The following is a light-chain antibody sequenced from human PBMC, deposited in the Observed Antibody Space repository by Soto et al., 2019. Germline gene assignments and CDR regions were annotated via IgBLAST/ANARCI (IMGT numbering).Light chain of an antibody. V-gene: IGLV2-11*01. CDR3: SSYAGSYSMV. J-gene: IGLJ2*01. CDR1: SSDVGGYNY. Sequence: QSALTQARSVSGSPGQSVTISCTGTSSDVGGYNYVSWYQQHPGKTPKLMIYEVSKRPSGVPDRFSGSKSGNTASLTISGLQAEDEADYYCSSYAGSYSMVFGGGTKLTVL. CDR2: EVS.